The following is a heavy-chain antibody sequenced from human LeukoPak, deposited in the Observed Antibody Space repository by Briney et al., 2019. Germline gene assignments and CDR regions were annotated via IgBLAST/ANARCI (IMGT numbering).Heavy chain of an antibody. CDR2: ISYDGSNK. CDR3: ARDDYYYGMDV. V-gene: IGHV3-30*04. Sequence: HWVRQAPGKGLEWVAVISYDGSNKYYADSVKGRFTISRDNSKNTLYLQMNSLRAEGTAVYYCARDDYYYGMDVWGQGTTVTVSS. J-gene: IGHJ6*02.